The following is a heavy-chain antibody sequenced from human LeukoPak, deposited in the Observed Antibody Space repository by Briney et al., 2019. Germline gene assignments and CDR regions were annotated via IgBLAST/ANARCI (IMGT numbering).Heavy chain of an antibody. D-gene: IGHD3-22*01. J-gene: IGHJ3*02. Sequence: ASVKVSCKASGYTFTNYDINWVRQATGQGLEWMGWMNPNSGNTGYAQKFQGRVTITRNTSISTAYMELSSLRSEDTAVYYCASGSPVNDAFDIWGQGTMVTVSS. CDR3: ASGSPVNDAFDI. CDR2: MNPNSGNT. V-gene: IGHV1-8*01. CDR1: GYTFTNYD.